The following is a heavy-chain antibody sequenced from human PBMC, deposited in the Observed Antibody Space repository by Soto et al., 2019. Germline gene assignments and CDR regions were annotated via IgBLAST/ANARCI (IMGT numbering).Heavy chain of an antibody. CDR3: ARVPYCSSSSCYSYFDS. CDR2: ISSDGSST. V-gene: IGHV3-74*01. D-gene: IGHD2-2*01. CDR1: GFTLSSYW. Sequence: EVQLVESGGGLVQPGGSLRLSCAASGFTLSSYWMHWARQAPGKGLVWVSRISSDGSSTNYADSVKGRFTISRDNAKNTLHLQMNSLRAEDTAVYYCARVPYCSSSSCYSYFDSWGKGTLVTVSS. J-gene: IGHJ4*02.